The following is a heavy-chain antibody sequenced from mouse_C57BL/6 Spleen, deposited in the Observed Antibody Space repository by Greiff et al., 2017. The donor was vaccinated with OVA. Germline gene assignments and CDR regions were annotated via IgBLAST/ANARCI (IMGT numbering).Heavy chain of an antibody. CDR3: ARSTGDYLDY. CDR1: GFTFTDYY. CDR2: IRNKANGYTT. J-gene: IGHJ2*01. Sequence: EVMLVESGGGLVQPGGSLSLSCAASGFTFTDYYMSWVRQPPGKALEWLGFIRNKANGYTTEYSASVKGRFTIPIDNSQSILYLQMKALGAEDSATYYCARSTGDYLDYWGQGTTLTVSS. D-gene: IGHD4-1*02. V-gene: IGHV7-3*01.